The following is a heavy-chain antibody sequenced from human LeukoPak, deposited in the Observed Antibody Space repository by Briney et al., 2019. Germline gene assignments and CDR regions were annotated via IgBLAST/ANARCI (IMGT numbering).Heavy chain of an antibody. V-gene: IGHV4-39*01. Sequence: NTSETLSLTCSVSGDSISTSSYYWGWIRQPPGKGLEWIGTIYYSGSTYYNPSLTSRVTISVDTSKNQFSLKLNSVTAADTAVYYCARHKDYYYSYMDVWGKGTTVTISS. CDR2: IYYSGST. J-gene: IGHJ6*03. CDR3: ARHKDYYYSYMDV. CDR1: GDSISTSSYY.